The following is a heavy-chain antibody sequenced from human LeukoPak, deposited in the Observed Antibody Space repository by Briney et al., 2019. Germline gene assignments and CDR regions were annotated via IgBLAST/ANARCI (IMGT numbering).Heavy chain of an antibody. J-gene: IGHJ4*02. CDR3: ARSYFWSGYQYYFDY. CDR2: INPNSGGT. V-gene: IGHV1-2*02. D-gene: IGHD3-3*01. Sequence: GASVKVSCKXSGYTFTGYYMHWVRQAPGQGLERMGWINPNSGGTNYAQKFQGRVTMTRDTSISTAYMELSRLRSDDTAVYYCARSYFWSGYQYYFDYWGQGTLVTVSS. CDR1: GYTFTGYY.